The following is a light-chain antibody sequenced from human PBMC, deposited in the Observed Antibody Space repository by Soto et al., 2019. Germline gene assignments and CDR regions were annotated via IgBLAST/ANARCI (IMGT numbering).Light chain of an antibody. Sequence: PGERVTLSCRASQSVDINLAWYQQKPGQAPRLLIYDASNRATGIPARFSGSGSGTDFTLTISSLEPEDFAVYYCQQRSNWPSWTFGQGTKVDIK. V-gene: IGKV3-11*01. CDR3: QQRSNWPSWT. CDR1: QSVDIN. CDR2: DAS. J-gene: IGKJ1*01.